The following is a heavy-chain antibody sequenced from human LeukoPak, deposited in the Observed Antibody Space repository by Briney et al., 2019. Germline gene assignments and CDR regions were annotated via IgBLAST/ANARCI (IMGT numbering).Heavy chain of an antibody. V-gene: IGHV4-34*01. CDR2: INHSGST. D-gene: IGHD1-26*01. CDR1: GGSFSGYY. J-gene: IGHJ4*02. Sequence: SETLSLTCAVYGGSFSGYYWSWIRQPPGKGLEWIGEINHSGSTNYNPSLKSRVTISVDTSKNQFSLKLSSVTAADTAVYYCARLVGATVNWGQGTLVTVSS. CDR3: ARLVGATVN.